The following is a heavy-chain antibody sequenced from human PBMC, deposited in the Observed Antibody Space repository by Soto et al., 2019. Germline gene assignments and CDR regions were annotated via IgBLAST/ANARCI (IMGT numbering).Heavy chain of an antibody. CDR1: GFTFDDYA. Sequence: PGGSLRLSCAASGFTFDDYAMHWVRQAPGKGLEWVSGISWNSGSIGYADSVKGRFTISRDNAKNSLYLQMNSLRAEDTALYYCAKGALRFLEWSPQDYYYYGMDVWGQGTTVTVSS. D-gene: IGHD3-3*01. J-gene: IGHJ6*02. CDR3: AKGALRFLEWSPQDYYYYGMDV. V-gene: IGHV3-9*01. CDR2: ISWNSGSI.